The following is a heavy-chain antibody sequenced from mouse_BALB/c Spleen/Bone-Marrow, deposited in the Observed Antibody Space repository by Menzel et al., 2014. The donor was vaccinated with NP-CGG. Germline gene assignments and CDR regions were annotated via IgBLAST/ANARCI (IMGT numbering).Heavy chain of an antibody. CDR2: INSNGVST. CDR3: ARDYDYDY. Sequence: EVQGVESGGGLVQPGGSLKLSCAASGFTFSSYGMSWVRQTPDKRLELVATINSNGVSTYYPDSVKGRFTISRDNAKNTLYLQMSSLKSEDTAMYYCARDYDYDYWGQGTTLTVSS. CDR1: GFTFSSYG. V-gene: IGHV5-6-3*01. D-gene: IGHD2-4*01. J-gene: IGHJ2*01.